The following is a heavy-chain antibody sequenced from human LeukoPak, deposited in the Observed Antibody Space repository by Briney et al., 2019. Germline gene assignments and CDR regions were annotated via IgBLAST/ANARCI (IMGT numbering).Heavy chain of an antibody. J-gene: IGHJ4*02. Sequence: GGSLRLSCAASGFTFSSYSMSWVRQAPGKGLEWVGNIRKDGSEKYYIDSVKGRFTISRDNAKNSLYVQMNSLRAEDTAVYYCVGGPGYWGQGTLVTVSS. CDR2: IRKDGSEK. D-gene: IGHD3-10*01. CDR3: VGGPGY. CDR1: GFTFSSYS. V-gene: IGHV3-7*01.